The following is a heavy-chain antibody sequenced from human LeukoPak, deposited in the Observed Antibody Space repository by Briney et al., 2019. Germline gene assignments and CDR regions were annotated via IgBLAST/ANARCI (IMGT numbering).Heavy chain of an antibody. J-gene: IGHJ6*02. D-gene: IGHD6-25*01. CDR1: GGSFSGYY. V-gene: IGHV4-34*01. CDR2: INHSGST. CDR3: ARVTKYSSGSRIYYYYGMDV. Sequence: SETLSLTCAVYGGSFSGYYWSWIRQPPGKGLEWIGEINHSGSTNYNPSLESRVIISVDTSKNQFSLKLSSVTAADTAVYYCARVTKYSSGSRIYYYYGMDVWGQGTTVTVSS.